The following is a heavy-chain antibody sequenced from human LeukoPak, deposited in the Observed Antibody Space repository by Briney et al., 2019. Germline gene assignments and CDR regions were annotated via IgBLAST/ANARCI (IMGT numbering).Heavy chain of an antibody. CDR2: ISGSGGST. V-gene: IGHV3-23*01. J-gene: IGHJ4*02. Sequence: GGSLRLSCAASGFTFDDYGMSWVRQAPGKGLEWVSAISGSGGSTYYAYSVKGRFTISRDNSKNTLYLQVNSLRAEDTAVYYCAKERYSYANGDFDYWGQGTLVTVSS. D-gene: IGHD5-18*01. CDR3: AKERYSYANGDFDY. CDR1: GFTFDDYG.